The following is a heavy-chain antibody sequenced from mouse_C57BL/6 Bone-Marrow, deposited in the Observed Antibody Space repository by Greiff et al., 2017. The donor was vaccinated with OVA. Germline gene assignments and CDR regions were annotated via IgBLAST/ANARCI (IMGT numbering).Heavy chain of an antibody. D-gene: IGHD2-4*01. V-gene: IGHV15-2*01. CDR1: DSEVFPIAY. CDR2: ILPSIGRT. J-gene: IGHJ1*03. CDR3: ARRRLRLTYWYFDV. Sequence: QVQLKESGSELRSPGSSVKLSCKDFDSEVFPIAYMSWVRQKPGHGFEWIGGILPSIGRTIYGEKFEDKATLDADTLSNTAYLELNSLTSEDSAIYYCARRRLRLTYWYFDVWGTGTTVTVSS.